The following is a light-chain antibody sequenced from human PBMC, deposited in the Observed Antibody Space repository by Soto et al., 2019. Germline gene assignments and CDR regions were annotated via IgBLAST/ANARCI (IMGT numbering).Light chain of an antibody. J-gene: IGKJ1*01. Sequence: EIVMTQSPATLSVSPGERATLSCRASQSVSSNLAWYQQKPGQAPRLLIHGASTRATGIPARFSGSGSGTEFTLTISSLQSEDFALYYCQHYNNWPTFGQGTKVDIK. CDR2: GAS. CDR3: QHYNNWPT. CDR1: QSVSSN. V-gene: IGKV3-15*01.